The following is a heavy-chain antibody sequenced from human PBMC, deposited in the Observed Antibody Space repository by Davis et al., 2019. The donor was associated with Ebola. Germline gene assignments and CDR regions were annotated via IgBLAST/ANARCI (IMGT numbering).Heavy chain of an antibody. J-gene: IGHJ4*02. CDR2: IIPIFGTA. V-gene: IGHV1-69*06. CDR1: GGTFSSYA. D-gene: IGHD3-10*01. CDR3: ARNKSYGSGSYYDY. Sequence: SVKVSCKASGGTFSSYAISWVRQAPGQGLEWMGGIIPIFGTANYAQKFQGRVTITADKSTSTAYMELSSLRSEDTAVYYCARNKSYGSGSYYDYWGQGTLVTVSS.